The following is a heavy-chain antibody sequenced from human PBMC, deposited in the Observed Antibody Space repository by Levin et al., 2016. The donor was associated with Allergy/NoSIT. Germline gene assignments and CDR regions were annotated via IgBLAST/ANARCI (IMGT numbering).Heavy chain of an antibody. Sequence: RQAPGKGLEWIGYIYYSGSTYYNPSLKSRVTISVDTSKNQFSLKLSSVTAADTAVYYCAKSRTGTTKGHYYYYYMDVWGKGTTVTVSS. D-gene: IGHD1-7*01. J-gene: IGHJ6*03. CDR3: AKSRTGTTKGHYYYYYMDV. V-gene: IGHV4-31*02. CDR2: IYYSGST.